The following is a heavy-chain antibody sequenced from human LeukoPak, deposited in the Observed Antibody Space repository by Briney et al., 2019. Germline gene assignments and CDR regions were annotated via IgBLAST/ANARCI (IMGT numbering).Heavy chain of an antibody. V-gene: IGHV3-33*01. D-gene: IGHD5-12*01. CDR3: ARHLEQEWLLDY. CDR1: GFTFSSYA. J-gene: IGHJ4*02. Sequence: GRSLRLSCAASGFTFSSYAMHWVRQAPGKGLEWVAVIWYDGSNKYYADSVKGRFTISRDNSKNTLYLQMNSLRAEDTAVYYCARHLEQEWLLDYWGQGPLVTVSS. CDR2: IWYDGSNK.